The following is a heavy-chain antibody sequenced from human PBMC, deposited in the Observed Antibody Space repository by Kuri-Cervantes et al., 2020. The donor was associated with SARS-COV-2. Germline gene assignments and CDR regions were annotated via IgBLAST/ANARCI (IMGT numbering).Heavy chain of an antibody. CDR3: ARQSVVASDD. Sequence: SETLSLTCTVSGGSISSSSYYWGWIRQPPGKGLEWIGSIYYSGSTYYNPSLKSRVTISVDTSKNQPSLKLSSVTAADTAVYYCARQSVVASDDWGQGTLVTVSS. D-gene: IGHD2-15*01. CDR2: IYYSGST. CDR1: GGSISSSSYY. J-gene: IGHJ4*02. V-gene: IGHV4-39*01.